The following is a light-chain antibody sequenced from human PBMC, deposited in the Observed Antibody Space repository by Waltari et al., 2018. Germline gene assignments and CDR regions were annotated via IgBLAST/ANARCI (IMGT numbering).Light chain of an antibody. CDR1: SNGGSYNL. V-gene: IGLV2-23*02. Sequence: QSALTQPASVSGSPGQSITISCTAASNGGSYNLVSWYQQHPGKAPQLMIYDVTRRPSGVSHRFSGSKSGNTASLTISGLQAEDEADYYCCSYGGPWVFGGGTKLTVL. CDR2: DVT. CDR3: CSYGGPWV. J-gene: IGLJ3*02.